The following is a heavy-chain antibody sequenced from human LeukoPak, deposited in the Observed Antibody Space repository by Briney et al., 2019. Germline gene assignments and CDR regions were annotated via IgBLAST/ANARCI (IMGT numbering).Heavy chain of an antibody. V-gene: IGHV4-4*07. D-gene: IGHD3-3*01. CDR2: IYASGST. CDR3: ARDSPDDFWSGYPAYAWFDP. J-gene: IGHJ5*02. CDR1: GGSISSYY. Sequence: SETLSLTCTVSGGSISSYYWSWIRQPAGKGLEWIGRIYASGSTNYNPSLKSRVTMSVDTSKNQFSLKLSSVTAADTAVYYCARDSPDDFWSGYPAYAWFDPWGQGTLVTVSS.